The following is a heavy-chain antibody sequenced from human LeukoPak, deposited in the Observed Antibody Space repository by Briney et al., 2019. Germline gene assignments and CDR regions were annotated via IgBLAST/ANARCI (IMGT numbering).Heavy chain of an antibody. J-gene: IGHJ6*02. CDR1: GFTFSSYA. V-gene: IGHV3-23*01. Sequence: GGSLRLSCAASGFTFSSYAMSWVRQAPGKGLEWVSAISGSGGSTYYADSVKGRFTISRDNSKNTLYLQMNSLRAEDTAIYYCAKGQYSSGLYYYYGMDVWGQGTTVAVSS. CDR2: ISGSGGST. CDR3: AKGQYSSGLYYYYGMDV. D-gene: IGHD6-19*01.